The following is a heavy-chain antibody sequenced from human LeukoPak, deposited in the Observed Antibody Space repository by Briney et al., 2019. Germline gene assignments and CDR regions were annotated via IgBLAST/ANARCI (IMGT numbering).Heavy chain of an antibody. CDR1: GFTFSSYG. CDR2: IWYNGSNK. CDR3: ARGPAYGARSDYLDY. D-gene: IGHD3-10*01. J-gene: IGHJ4*02. Sequence: PGRSLRLSCAASGFTFSSYGMHWVRQAPGKGLEWVAVIWYNGSNKYYADSVKGRFTISRDNSKNTLYLQMNSLRAEDTAVYYCARGPAYGARSDYLDYWGRGTLVTVSS. V-gene: IGHV3-33*01.